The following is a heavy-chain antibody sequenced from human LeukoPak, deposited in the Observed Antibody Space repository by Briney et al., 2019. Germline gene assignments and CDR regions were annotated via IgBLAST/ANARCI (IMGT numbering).Heavy chain of an antibody. Sequence: GGSLRLSCAASGFTFSSYSMNWVRQAPGKGLEWVSYISSSSSTIYCADSVKGRFTISRDNAKNSLYLQMNSLRAEDTAVYYCARVPRGATVTPHGYMDVWGKGTTVTVSS. J-gene: IGHJ6*03. D-gene: IGHD4-11*01. CDR2: ISSSSSTI. CDR3: ARVPRGATVTPHGYMDV. CDR1: GFTFSSYS. V-gene: IGHV3-48*01.